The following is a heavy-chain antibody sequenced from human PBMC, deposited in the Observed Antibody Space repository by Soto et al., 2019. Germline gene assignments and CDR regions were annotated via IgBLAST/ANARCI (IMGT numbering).Heavy chain of an antibody. V-gene: IGHV3-48*02. D-gene: IGHD5-18*01. Sequence: PGGSLRLSCAASGFTFSSYSMNWVRQAPGKGLEWVSYISSSSSTIYYADSVKGRFTISRDNAKNSLYLQMNSLRDEDTAVYYCARDWDVDTAMVTFYYYGMDVWGQGTTVTVSS. CDR1: GFTFSSYS. CDR3: ARDWDVDTAMVTFYYYGMDV. J-gene: IGHJ6*02. CDR2: ISSSSSTI.